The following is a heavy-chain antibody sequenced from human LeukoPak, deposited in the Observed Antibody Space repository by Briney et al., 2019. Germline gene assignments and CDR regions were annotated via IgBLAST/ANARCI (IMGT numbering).Heavy chain of an antibody. CDR2: IYYSGST. CDR3: ARLYSSSPAYLYYFDY. D-gene: IGHD6-6*01. J-gene: IGHJ4*02. V-gene: IGHV4-39*01. CDR1: CGSISSSSYY. Sequence: PSETLSLTCTVSCGSISSSSYYGGWIRQPPGKGLEGIVSIYYSGSTYYNPSLKSRATIAIDTSTNQFSLKLSSVTAADTAVYYCARLYSSSPAYLYYFDYWGQGTLVTVSS.